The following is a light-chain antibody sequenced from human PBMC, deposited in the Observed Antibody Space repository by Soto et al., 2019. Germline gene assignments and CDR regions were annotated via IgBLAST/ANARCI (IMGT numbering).Light chain of an antibody. CDR2: GAS. J-gene: IGKJ3*01. CDR3: QQYDSWPPLFT. V-gene: IGKV3-15*01. Sequence: EIVMTQSPATLSVSPGERAALSCRASQSISSNLAWYQQRPGQAPRLLVYGASTRATGVPARFSGSGSGTEFTLTISSLQSEDFALYYCQQYDSWPPLFTFGPGTKVDLK. CDR1: QSISSN.